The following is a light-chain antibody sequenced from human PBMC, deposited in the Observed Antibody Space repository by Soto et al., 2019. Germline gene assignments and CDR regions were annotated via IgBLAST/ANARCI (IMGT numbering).Light chain of an antibody. CDR3: QQYNNWPLT. Sequence: EIVMTQSPAALSVSPGERATLFCRASQSVSSYLAWYQQKPGQAPRLLIYGASTRATGIPARFSGSGSGTEFTLSISSLQSEDFAIYHCQQYNNWPLTFGGGTKVEIK. V-gene: IGKV3-15*01. CDR2: GAS. J-gene: IGKJ4*01. CDR1: QSVSSY.